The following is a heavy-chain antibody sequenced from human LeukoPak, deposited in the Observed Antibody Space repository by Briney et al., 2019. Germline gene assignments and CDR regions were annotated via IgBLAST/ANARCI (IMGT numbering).Heavy chain of an antibody. J-gene: IGHJ4*02. CDR3: ARGDSSGWYSFAPLSPGAVDY. CDR1: GYSFTSYW. Sequence: GESLKISCKGSGYSFTSYWIGWVRQMPGKGLEWMGIIYPSDSDTRYSPSFQGQVTISADKSISTAYLQWSSLKASDTAMYYCARGDSSGWYSFAPLSPGAVDYWGQGTLVTVSS. D-gene: IGHD6-19*01. CDR2: IYPSDSDT. V-gene: IGHV5-51*01.